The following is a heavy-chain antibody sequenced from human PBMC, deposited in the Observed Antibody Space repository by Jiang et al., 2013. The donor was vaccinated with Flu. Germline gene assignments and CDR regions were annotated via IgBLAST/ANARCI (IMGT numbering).Heavy chain of an antibody. V-gene: IGHV5-51*03. CDR3: ARGSVSTDNYYYYYNMTS. CDR1: GYSFTQYW. Sequence: GAEVKKPGESLKTSCKGSGYSFTQYWIGWVRQMPGKGLQWMGIMYPGESEIRYSPSFRGQVTISADKSISTAYLQWSSLKASDTAIYYCARGSVSTDNYYYYYNMTSGAQGPRSPSP. J-gene: IGHJ6*02. D-gene: IGHD4-17*01. CDR2: MYPGESEI.